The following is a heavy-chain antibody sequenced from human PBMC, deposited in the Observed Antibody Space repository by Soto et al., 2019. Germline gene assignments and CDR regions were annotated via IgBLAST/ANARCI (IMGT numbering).Heavy chain of an antibody. Sequence: VGSLRLSYAASGFTFSSYSMNWVRQAPGKGLEWVSSISSSSSYIYYADSVKGRFTISRDNAKNSLYLQMNSLRAEDTAVYYCARGASMIVVVTLFDPWGQGTLVTVSS. CDR3: ARGASMIVVVTLFDP. CDR1: GFTFSSYS. D-gene: IGHD3-22*01. J-gene: IGHJ5*02. V-gene: IGHV3-21*01. CDR2: ISSSSSYI.